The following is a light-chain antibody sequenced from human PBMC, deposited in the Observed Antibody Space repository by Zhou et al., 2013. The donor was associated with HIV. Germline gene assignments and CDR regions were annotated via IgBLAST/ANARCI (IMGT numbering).Light chain of an antibody. V-gene: IGKV3-20*01. CDR1: QSVSSSY. CDR2: GAS. CDR3: QQYGSSPHY. J-gene: IGKJ2*01. Sequence: EIVLTQSPGTLSLSPGERATLSCRASQSVSSSYLAWYQQKPGQAPRLLIYGASSRATGIPDRFSGSGSGTDFTLIISRLEPEDFAVYYCQQYGSSPHYFGQGTKLE.